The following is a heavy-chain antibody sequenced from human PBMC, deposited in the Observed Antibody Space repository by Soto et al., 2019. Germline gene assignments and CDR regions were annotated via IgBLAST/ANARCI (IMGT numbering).Heavy chain of an antibody. V-gene: IGHV5-51*01. CDR3: ARRAVTDYYYGMDV. CDR2: NYPGDSDT. CDR1: GYSFTSYW. J-gene: IGHJ6*02. Sequence: PGESMKISRKGSGYSFTSYWSGWVRQMPGKGQEWRGINYPGDSDTRYSPSFQGQVTISADKSISTAYLQWSSLKASDTAMYYCARRAVTDYYYGMDVWGQGTTVTVSS. D-gene: IGHD4-4*01.